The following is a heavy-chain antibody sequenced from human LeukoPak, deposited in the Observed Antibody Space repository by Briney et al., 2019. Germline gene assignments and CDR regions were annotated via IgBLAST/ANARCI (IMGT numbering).Heavy chain of an antibody. Sequence: ASVKVSCKASGYIFTSFGINWVRQAPGQGLEWMGWIGPYNGNTHYAQTLQGRLTMTTDTSTSTAYMDLRSLISDDTAVYFCARGGYYGSGSFPDYWGQGTLVTVSS. D-gene: IGHD3-10*01. CDR1: GYIFTSFG. CDR2: IGPYNGNT. V-gene: IGHV1-18*01. J-gene: IGHJ4*02. CDR3: ARGGYYGSGSFPDY.